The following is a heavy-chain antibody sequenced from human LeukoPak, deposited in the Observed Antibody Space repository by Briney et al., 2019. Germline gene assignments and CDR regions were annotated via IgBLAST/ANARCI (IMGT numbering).Heavy chain of an antibody. D-gene: IGHD2-15*01. Sequence: GESLKISCKGSGYSFTSYWIGWVRQMPGKGLEWMGIIYPGDSDTRYSPSFQGQVTISADKSISTAYLQWRSLKASDTAMYYCARQRSVVAHDYALDVWGQGTTVTVSS. V-gene: IGHV5-51*01. CDR3: ARQRSVVAHDYALDV. CDR1: GYSFTSYW. J-gene: IGHJ6*02. CDR2: IYPGDSDT.